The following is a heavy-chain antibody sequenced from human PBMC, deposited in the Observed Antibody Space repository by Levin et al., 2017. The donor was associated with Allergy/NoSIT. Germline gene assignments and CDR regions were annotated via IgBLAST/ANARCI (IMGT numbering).Heavy chain of an antibody. D-gene: IGHD3-10*01. CDR3: ARVGYRGDNYYYGSGSDWFDN. CDR2: IYHSGST. Sequence: SETLSLTCAVSGGSISSSNWWSWVRQPPGKGLEWIGEIYHSGSTNYNPSLQSRVTISVDKSKNQFSLKLSSVTAADTAVYYCARVGYRGDNYYYGSGSDWFDNWGQGTLVTVSS. V-gene: IGHV4-4*02. J-gene: IGHJ4*02. CDR1: GGSISSSNW.